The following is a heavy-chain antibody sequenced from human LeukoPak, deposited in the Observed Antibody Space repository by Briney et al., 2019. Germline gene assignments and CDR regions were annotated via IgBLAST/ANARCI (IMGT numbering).Heavy chain of an antibody. J-gene: IGHJ5*02. CDR2: ISSSGSTI. V-gene: IGHV3-48*03. CDR1: GFTFSSYE. D-gene: IGHD6-6*01. CDR3: ARAPYSSSSDGPT. Sequence: GGSLRLSCAAFGFTFSSYEMNWVRQAPGKGLEWVSYISSSGSTIYYADSVKGRFTISRDNAKNSLYLQMNSLRAEDTAVYYCARAPYSSSSDGPTWGQGTLVTVSS.